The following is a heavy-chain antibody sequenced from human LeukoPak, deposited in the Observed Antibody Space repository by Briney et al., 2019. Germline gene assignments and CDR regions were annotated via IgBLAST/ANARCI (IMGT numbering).Heavy chain of an antibody. CDR2: ISSSSSTI. Sequence: QPGGSLRLSCAASGFTFSSYSMNWVRQAPGKGLEWVSYISSSSSTIYYADSVKGRFTISRDNAKNSLYLQMNSLRAEDTAVYYCARDRPDYDSSGIIDYWGQGTLVTVSS. D-gene: IGHD3-22*01. CDR3: ARDRPDYDSSGIIDY. J-gene: IGHJ4*02. CDR1: GFTFSSYS. V-gene: IGHV3-48*01.